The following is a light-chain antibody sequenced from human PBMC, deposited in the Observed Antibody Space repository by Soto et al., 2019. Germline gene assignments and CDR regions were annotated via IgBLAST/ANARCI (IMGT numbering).Light chain of an antibody. CDR1: QSVSID. CDR2: GAS. CDR3: QQYNKWTLT. J-gene: IGKJ1*01. Sequence: EIVMTQSPPPLPVPPGERATLSCRASQSVSIDLAWYQQTPGQAPRLLIYGASTRATGIPVRFSGSASGTEGTITISSLKSEDGTVYDGQQYNKWTLTFGQGTKVDIK. V-gene: IGKV3-15*01.